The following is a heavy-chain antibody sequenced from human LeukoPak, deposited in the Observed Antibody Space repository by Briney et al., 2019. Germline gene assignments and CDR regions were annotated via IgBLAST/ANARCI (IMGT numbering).Heavy chain of an antibody. D-gene: IGHD1-14*01. V-gene: IGHV3-21*01. CDR2: ISSSSSYI. CDR3: ASGPAARGGY. CDR1: GFTFSSYS. Sequence: RGSLRLSCAASGFTFSSYSMNWVRQAPGKGLEWVSSISSSSSYIYYADSVKGRFTISRDNANNSLYLQMNSLRAEDTAVYYCASGPAARGGYWGQGTLVTVSS. J-gene: IGHJ4*02.